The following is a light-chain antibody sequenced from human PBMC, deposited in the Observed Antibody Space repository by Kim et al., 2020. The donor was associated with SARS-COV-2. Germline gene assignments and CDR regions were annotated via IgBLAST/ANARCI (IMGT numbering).Light chain of an antibody. V-gene: IGLV1-44*01. CDR2: SND. Sequence: QSVLTQPPSASGTPGQRVTLSCSGSTSNIGYYDVNWYQHLPGAAPRLLIHSNDQRPSGVPGRFSGSKSGTSASLAISGLQSQDEGEYYCAAWDDSLNGVVFGGGTQLTVL. CDR3: AAWDDSLNGVV. J-gene: IGLJ3*02. CDR1: TSNIGYYD.